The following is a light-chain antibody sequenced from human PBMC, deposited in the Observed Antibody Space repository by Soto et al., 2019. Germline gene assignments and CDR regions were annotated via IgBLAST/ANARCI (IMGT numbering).Light chain of an antibody. J-gene: IGKJ4*01. V-gene: IGKV3-15*01. CDR2: RTS. CDR3: QQRTSWPT. CDR1: QSISSN. Sequence: EIVMTQSPATLSVSPGERATLSCRASQSISSNLAWYQQKPGQAPRLLMFRTSSRATGFPARFSGSGSGTEFNLTISSLEPEDFAVYYCQQRTSWPTFGGGTKVEIK.